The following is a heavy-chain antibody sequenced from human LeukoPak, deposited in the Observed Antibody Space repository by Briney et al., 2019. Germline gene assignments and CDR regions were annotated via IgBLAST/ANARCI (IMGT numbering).Heavy chain of an antibody. CDR1: GLTFSSHW. CDR2: INSDGSST. D-gene: IGHD5-18*01. CDR3: ARDRGYSYGLA. Sequence: GGSLRLSCAASGLTFSSHWMHWVRQAPGKGLVWVSRINSDGSSTSYADSVKGRFTISRDNAKNTLYLQMNSLRAEDTAVYYCARDRGYSYGLAWGQGTLVTVSS. J-gene: IGHJ4*02. V-gene: IGHV3-74*01.